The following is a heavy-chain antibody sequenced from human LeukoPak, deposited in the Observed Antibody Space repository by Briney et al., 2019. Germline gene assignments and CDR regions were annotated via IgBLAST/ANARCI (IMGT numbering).Heavy chain of an antibody. CDR1: GGSLSGHY. D-gene: IGHD2-21*02. CDR3: ARFAYCGTGCWYYFDF. CDR2: IFITGNT. J-gene: IGHJ4*02. V-gene: IGHV4-4*09. Sequence: PSETLSLTCSVSGGSLSGHYWSWIRQPPGKELEWIGYIFITGNTIYNPSLSSRVTMSLDTSKNQFSLKLSSVTAADTAVYYCARFAYCGTGCWYYFDFWGRGMLVTVSS.